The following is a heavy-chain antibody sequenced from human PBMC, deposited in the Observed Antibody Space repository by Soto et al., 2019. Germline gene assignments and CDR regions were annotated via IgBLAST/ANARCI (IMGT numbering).Heavy chain of an antibody. CDR3: ARKRLAVTGTFDY. D-gene: IGHD6-19*01. V-gene: IGHV4-59*01. CDR1: GASISSFY. J-gene: IGHJ4*02. Sequence: SDTLSLTCTVSGASISSFYWSWIGQPPGKGLEWIGYIYYTGSTNYNPPLKSRVTISVDTSMNQVSLNLTSVTAADTAVYYCARKRLAVTGTFDYWGQGTLVTVSS. CDR2: IYYTGST.